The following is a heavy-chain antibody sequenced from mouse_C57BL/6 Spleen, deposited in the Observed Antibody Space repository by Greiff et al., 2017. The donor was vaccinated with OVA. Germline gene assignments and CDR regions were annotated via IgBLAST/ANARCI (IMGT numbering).Heavy chain of an antibody. J-gene: IGHJ4*01. CDR2: ISSGSSTI. V-gene: IGHV5-17*01. Sequence: EVMLVESGGGLLKPGGSLKLSCAASGFTFSDYGMHWVRQAPERGLGWVAYISSGSSTIYYAETVKGRFTISRDNAKNTLFLQMTSLRSEDTAMYYCARLRLDYAMDYWGQGTSVTVSS. D-gene: IGHD2-4*01. CDR3: ARLRLDYAMDY. CDR1: GFTFSDYG.